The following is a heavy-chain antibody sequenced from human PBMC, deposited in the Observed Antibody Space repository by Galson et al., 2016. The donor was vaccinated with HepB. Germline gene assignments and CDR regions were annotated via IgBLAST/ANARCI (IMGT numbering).Heavy chain of an antibody. CDR3: TRDLGQVAAFGY. D-gene: IGHD3-16*01. J-gene: IGHJ4*02. V-gene: IGHV3-30*03. CDR1: GFTFSSYE. Sequence: LRLSCAASGFTFSSYEMDWVRQAPGKGPEWVALITYDGTFKKYADSVKGRFTISRDNSEGTLFLQMDSLRVEDTAVYYCTRDLGQVAAFGYWGQGALFTVSS. CDR2: ITYDGTFK.